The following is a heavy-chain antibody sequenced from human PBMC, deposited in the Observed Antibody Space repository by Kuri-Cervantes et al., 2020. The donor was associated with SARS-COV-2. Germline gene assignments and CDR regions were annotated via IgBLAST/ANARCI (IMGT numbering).Heavy chain of an antibody. CDR2: IFYSGST. CDR3: ARLYDFWSGSQAGWFDP. D-gene: IGHD3-3*01. Sequence: SETLSLTCTVSGGSISGHYWSWIRQPPGKGLEWIGNIFYSGSTNYNPSLKSRVTISVDTSKNQFSLKLSSVTAADTAVYYCARLYDFWSGSQAGWFDPWGQGTLVTVSS. J-gene: IGHJ5*02. V-gene: IGHV4-59*08. CDR1: GGSISGHY.